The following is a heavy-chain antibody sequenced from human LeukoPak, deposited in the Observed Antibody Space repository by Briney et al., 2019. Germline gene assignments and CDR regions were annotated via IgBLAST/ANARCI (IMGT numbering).Heavy chain of an antibody. Sequence: ASVKVSCKASADTFNNYDINWLRQSTGQGLEWMGWLSPTSNRAGSAQRFQGRVTMTTDTSTSTAYMELRSLRSDDTAVYYSARVSVAGPDYWGQGTLVTVSS. D-gene: IGHD6-19*01. CDR1: ADTFNNYD. V-gene: IGHV1-8*02. CDR3: ARVSVAGPDY. CDR2: LSPTSNRA. J-gene: IGHJ4*02.